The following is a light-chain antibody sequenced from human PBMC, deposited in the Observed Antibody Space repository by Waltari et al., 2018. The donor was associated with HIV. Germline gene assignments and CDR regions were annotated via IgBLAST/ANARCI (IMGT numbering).Light chain of an antibody. J-gene: IGLJ1*01. CDR1: SSDIGTYNS. CDR2: EVS. CDR3: SSYAGSSSYV. Sequence: QSALTQPPSAPDSPGPSVTISCTGTSSDIGTYNSVSWYQPHPGKAPTLMIYEVSKRPSGDPAPFSGSRSGNTPSLSVSGLQAEDEADYYCSSYAGSSSYVFGTGTKVTVL. V-gene: IGLV2-8*01.